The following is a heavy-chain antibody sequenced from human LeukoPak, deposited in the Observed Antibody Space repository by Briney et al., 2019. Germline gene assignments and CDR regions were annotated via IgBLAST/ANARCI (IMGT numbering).Heavy chain of an antibody. J-gene: IGHJ3*02. Sequence: AGGSLRLSCAASGFTFSSYAMSWVRQAPGKGLEWVSAISGSGGSTYYTDSVKGRFTISRDNSKNTLYLQMNSLRAEDTAVYYCAKGDGDQGMLAFDIWGQGTMVTVSS. CDR3: AKGDGDQGMLAFDI. CDR1: GFTFSSYA. CDR2: ISGSGGST. V-gene: IGHV3-23*01. D-gene: IGHD4-17*01.